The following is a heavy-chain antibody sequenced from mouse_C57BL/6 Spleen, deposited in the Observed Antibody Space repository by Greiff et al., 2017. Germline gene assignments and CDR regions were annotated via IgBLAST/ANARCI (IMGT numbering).Heavy chain of an antibody. D-gene: IGHD1-1*01. CDR3: AIFITTVVAGSYYAMDY. CDR1: GYTFTSYW. CDR2: IYPGSGST. J-gene: IGHJ4*01. Sequence: QVQLQQPGAELVKPGASVKMSCKASGYTFTSYWITWVKQRPGQGLEWIGDIYPGSGSTNYNEKFKSKATLTVDTSSSTAYMQLSSLTSEDSAVYYCAIFITTVVAGSYYAMDYWGQGTSVTVSS. V-gene: IGHV1-55*01.